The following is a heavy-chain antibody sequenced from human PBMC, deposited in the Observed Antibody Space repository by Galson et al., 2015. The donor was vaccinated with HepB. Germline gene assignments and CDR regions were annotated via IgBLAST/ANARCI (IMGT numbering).Heavy chain of an antibody. Sequence: QSGAEVKKPGESLRISCKGSGYSFTSYWISWVRQMPGKGLEWMGRIDPSDSYTNYSPSFQGHVTISADKSISTAYLQWSSLKASDTAMYYCARHQGYSSGWYDGYYFDYWGQGTLVTVSS. J-gene: IGHJ4*02. CDR2: IDPSDSYT. D-gene: IGHD6-19*01. CDR1: GYSFTSYW. V-gene: IGHV5-10-1*01. CDR3: ARHQGYSSGWYDGYYFDY.